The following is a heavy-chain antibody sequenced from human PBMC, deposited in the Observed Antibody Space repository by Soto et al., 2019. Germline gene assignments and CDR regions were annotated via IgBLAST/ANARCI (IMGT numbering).Heavy chain of an antibody. V-gene: IGHV1-18*01. J-gene: IGHJ4*02. CDR1: CYTFTDYG. CDR2: ISPYNGNT. CDR3: ARSFPTFYRVEY. Sequence: GASGKVSCKAPCYTFTDYGITLFRQDTGQGLEWIGLISPYNGNTNYAKNFQDRVSLTTDTSTSTAYMELRSLSSDDTAVSYCARSFPTFYRVEYWGPGTLVTVSS. D-gene: IGHD3-16*02.